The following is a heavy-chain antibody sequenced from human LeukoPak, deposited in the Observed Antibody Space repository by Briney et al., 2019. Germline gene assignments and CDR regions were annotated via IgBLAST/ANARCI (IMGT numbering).Heavy chain of an antibody. CDR3: ARVAKGSARWFDP. CDR1: GFTFSISE. CDR2: ISSSDSTL. J-gene: IGHJ5*02. Sequence: GGSLRLSCAASGFTFSISEMSWVRQAPGTGLEWVSYISSSDSTLYYADSVKGRFTISRDNAKNSLYLQMNSLRAEDTAVYYCARVAKGSARWFDPWGQGTLVTVSS. V-gene: IGHV3-48*03.